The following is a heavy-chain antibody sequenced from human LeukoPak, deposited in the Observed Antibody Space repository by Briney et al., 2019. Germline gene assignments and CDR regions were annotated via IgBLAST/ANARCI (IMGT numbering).Heavy chain of an antibody. Sequence: SETLSLTCSVSGGSISSDNYYWSWIRQHPGKGLEYIGYIFYSGKTYYNPSLKSRVTISVDTSKNQFSLKLSSVTAADTAVYYCARGFGYCGADCRSRFDSWGQGTLVTVSA. CDR3: ARGFGYCGADCRSRFDS. CDR2: IFYSGKT. J-gene: IGHJ5*01. D-gene: IGHD2-21*02. CDR1: GGSISSDNYY. V-gene: IGHV4-31*03.